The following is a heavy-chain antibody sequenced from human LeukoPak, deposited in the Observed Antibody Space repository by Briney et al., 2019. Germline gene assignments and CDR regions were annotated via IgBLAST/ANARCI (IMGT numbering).Heavy chain of an antibody. CDR3: ARHKYSSGWPPEGAFDI. CDR1: GGSIHSY. Sequence: SETLSLTCTVSGGSIHSYWSWIRQPAGKGLEWIGRISGSGTITYNPALQSRLTISIDTSKNQFSLKLMSVTAADTAVYYCARHKYSSGWPPEGAFDIWGQGTMVTVSS. J-gene: IGHJ3*02. V-gene: IGHV4-4*07. CDR2: ISGSGTI. D-gene: IGHD6-19*01.